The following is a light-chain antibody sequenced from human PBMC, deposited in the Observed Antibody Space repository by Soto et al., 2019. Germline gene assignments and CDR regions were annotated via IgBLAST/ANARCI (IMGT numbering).Light chain of an antibody. CDR3: AAWDGSLNGHV. Sequence: QSVLTQPPSVSGTLGQGVTISCSGSTSNIGENTVGWFQQLPGTAPKVLIYVTDKRPSGVPDRFSGSKSGTSAYLAISGLQSEDEADYDCAAWDGSLNGHVFGTGTKLTVL. CDR1: TSNIGENT. J-gene: IGLJ1*01. CDR2: VTD. V-gene: IGLV1-44*01.